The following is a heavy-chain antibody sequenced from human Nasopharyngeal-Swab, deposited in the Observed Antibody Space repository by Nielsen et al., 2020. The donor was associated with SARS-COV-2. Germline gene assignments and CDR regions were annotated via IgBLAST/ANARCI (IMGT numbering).Heavy chain of an antibody. D-gene: IGHD3-10*01. Sequence: TGLEWVGRFDVRRSTDYTPSLKSRCTMSVDTSKNQFSLNLGSVTAADTAVYYCARRPPGIGPRAFDIWGQGTMVTVSS. CDR2: FDVRRST. J-gene: IGHJ3*02. CDR3: ARRPPGIGPRAFDI. V-gene: IGHV4-39*01.